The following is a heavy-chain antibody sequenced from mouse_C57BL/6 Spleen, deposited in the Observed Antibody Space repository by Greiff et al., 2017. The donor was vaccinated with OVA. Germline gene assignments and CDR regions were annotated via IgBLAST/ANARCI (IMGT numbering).Heavy chain of an antibody. CDR2: INPNNGGT. CDR3: AKTAQALFDFDY. D-gene: IGHD3-2*02. Sequence: VQLQQSGPELVKPGASVKISCKASGYTFTDYYMNWVKQSHGKSLEWIGDINPNNGGTSYNQKFKGKATLTVDKSSSTAYMELRSLTSEDSAVYYCAKTAQALFDFDYWGQGTTLTVSS. CDR1: GYTFTDYY. V-gene: IGHV1-26*01. J-gene: IGHJ2*01.